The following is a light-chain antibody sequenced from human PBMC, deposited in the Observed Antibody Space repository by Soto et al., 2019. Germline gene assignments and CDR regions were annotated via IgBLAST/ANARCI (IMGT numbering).Light chain of an antibody. Sequence: QSALTQPPSASGSPGQSVTFSCTGTSSDIGDYNYVSWYQQHPGKAPELMIYEVTKRPSGVPDRFSGSKSGNTASLTVSGLQADDEADYYCSSYAGNNNYVFGTGTKVTV. CDR1: SSDIGDYNY. CDR2: EVT. CDR3: SSYAGNNNYV. V-gene: IGLV2-8*01. J-gene: IGLJ1*01.